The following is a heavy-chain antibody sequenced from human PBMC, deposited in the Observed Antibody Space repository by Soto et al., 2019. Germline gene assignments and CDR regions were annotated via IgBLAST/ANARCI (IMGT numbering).Heavy chain of an antibody. CDR2: IGSSYGTI. CDR1: GFTFSTYS. V-gene: IGHV3-48*01. D-gene: IGHD4-4*01. Sequence: GGSLRLSCAASGFTFSTYSMNWVRQAPGKGLEWISYIGSSYGTISYADSVKGRFTVSRDDASNSLFLQMNNLRVEDSAIYFCARDYRYAFDYWGQGTLVTVSS. J-gene: IGHJ4*02. CDR3: ARDYRYAFDY.